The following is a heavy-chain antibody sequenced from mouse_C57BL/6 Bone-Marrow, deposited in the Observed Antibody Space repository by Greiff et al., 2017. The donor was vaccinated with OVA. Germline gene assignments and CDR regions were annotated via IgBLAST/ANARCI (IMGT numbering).Heavy chain of an antibody. V-gene: IGHV1-19*01. CDR3: VYYGNYDDFYFDY. CDR1: GYTFTDYY. Sequence: EVQRVESGPVLVKPGASVKMSCKASGYTFTDYYMNWVKQSHGKSLEWIGVINPYNGGTSYNQKFKGKATLTVDKSSSTAYMELNSLTSEDSAVYYCVYYGNYDDFYFDYWGQGTTLTVSS. J-gene: IGHJ2*01. CDR2: INPYNGGT. D-gene: IGHD2-1*01.